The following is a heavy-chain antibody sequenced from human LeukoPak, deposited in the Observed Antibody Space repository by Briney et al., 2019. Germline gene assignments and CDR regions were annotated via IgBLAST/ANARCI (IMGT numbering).Heavy chain of an antibody. Sequence: GGSLRLSCAASGFTFSSYWMSWVRQAPGKGLEWVANIKQDGSEKYYVDSVKGRFTISRDNAKNSLYLQMNSLRAEDTAVYYCARDLTNYYDSSEGPPFDYWGQGTLVTVSS. CDR1: GFTFSSYW. D-gene: IGHD3-22*01. J-gene: IGHJ4*02. CDR2: IKQDGSEK. CDR3: ARDLTNYYDSSEGPPFDY. V-gene: IGHV3-7*01.